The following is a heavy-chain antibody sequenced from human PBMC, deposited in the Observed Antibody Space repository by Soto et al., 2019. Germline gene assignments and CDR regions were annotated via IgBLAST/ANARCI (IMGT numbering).Heavy chain of an antibody. CDR3: AIAAYCSGATCYSGYNWFDP. J-gene: IGHJ5*02. D-gene: IGHD2-2*01. V-gene: IGHV1-24*01. CDR2: FDPENDET. CDR1: GYTLTELS. Sequence: GASVKVSCKVSGYTLTELSMHWVRQTPGKGLEWMGGFDPENDETSYAQKFQGRVTLTEDTSTDTAYLELSSLRSEDTAIYYCAIAAYCSGATCYSGYNWFDPWGQGTLVTVSS.